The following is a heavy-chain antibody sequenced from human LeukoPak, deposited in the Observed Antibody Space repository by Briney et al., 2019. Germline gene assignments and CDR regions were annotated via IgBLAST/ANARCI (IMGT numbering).Heavy chain of an antibody. CDR3: AKDYNFDFTNSYFVY. CDR2: ISGDGGST. V-gene: IGHV3-43*02. Sequence: PGGSLRLSCAASGFTFDDYAMHWVRQPPGKGLEWVSLISGDGGSTSYADSVKGRFTISRDNSKNSLYLQMNSLRAEDTALYYCAKDYNFDFTNSYFVYWARRPLLTVSS. J-gene: IGHJ4*02. CDR1: GFTFDDYA. D-gene: IGHD3-9*01.